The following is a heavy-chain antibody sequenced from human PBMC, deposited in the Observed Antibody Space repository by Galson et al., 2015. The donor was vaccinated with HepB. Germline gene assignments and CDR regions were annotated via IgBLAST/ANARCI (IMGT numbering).Heavy chain of an antibody. J-gene: IGHJ4*02. V-gene: IGHV3-23*01. CDR2: ITDTGGGT. CDR3: AKDSPVLTFDY. Sequence: SLRLSCAASGFTFSSYGMHWVRQAPGKGLEWVAAITDTGGGTYHADSVKGRFTISRDDSKNTLYLQMNSLRAEDTAVYYCAKDSPVLTFDYWGQGALVTVSS. CDR1: GFTFSSYG. D-gene: IGHD2-8*01.